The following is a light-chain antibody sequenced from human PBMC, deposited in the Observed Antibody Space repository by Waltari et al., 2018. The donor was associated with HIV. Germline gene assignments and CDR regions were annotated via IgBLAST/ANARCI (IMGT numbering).Light chain of an antibody. Sequence: DIVLTQSQGTLSLSPGERATLSCRASQSGSSSYLAWYQQKPGQAPRLLIYGASSRATGIPDRFSGSGSGTDFTLTISRLEPEDFAVYYCQQFGSSPPYTFGQGTKLEIK. J-gene: IGKJ2*01. V-gene: IGKV3-20*01. CDR2: GAS. CDR3: QQFGSSPPYT. CDR1: QSGSSSY.